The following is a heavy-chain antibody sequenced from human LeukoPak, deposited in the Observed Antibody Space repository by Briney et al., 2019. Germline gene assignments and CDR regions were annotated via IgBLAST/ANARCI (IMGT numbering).Heavy chain of an antibody. CDR3: ARLLSNFFDV. D-gene: IGHD2/OR15-2a*01. V-gene: IGHV4-61*01. CDR1: GGSVDSGSYY. Sequence: SETLSLTCTVSGGSVDSGSYYWSWIRQPPGKGLEWIGEVTESGHTNYNSSLKSRLVISLDTSKGHVSLKLTSLTAADTAVYYCARLLSNFFDVWGQGTTVAVSS. J-gene: IGHJ3*01. CDR2: VTESGHT.